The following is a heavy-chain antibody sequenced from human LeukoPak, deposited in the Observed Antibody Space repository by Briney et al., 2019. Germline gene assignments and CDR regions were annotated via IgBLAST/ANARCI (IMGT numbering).Heavy chain of an antibody. CDR1: GYSFTSYW. CDR2: IYPGDSDT. Sequence: GESLKISCKGSGYSFTSYWIGWVRQMPGKGLEWMGIIYPGDSDTRYSPSFQGQVTISADKSISTAYLQWSSLKASDTAVYYCARVRYNWNDDGSGAFDIWGQGTMVTVSS. J-gene: IGHJ3*02. V-gene: IGHV5-51*01. D-gene: IGHD1-1*01. CDR3: ARVRYNWNDDGSGAFDI.